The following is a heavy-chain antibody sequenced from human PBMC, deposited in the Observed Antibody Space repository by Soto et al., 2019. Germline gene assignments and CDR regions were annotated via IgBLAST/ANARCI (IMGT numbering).Heavy chain of an antibody. CDR2: VNPISGGT. V-gene: IGHV1-2*02. J-gene: IGHJ5*02. Sequence: GAPADPSWEACGYGLNGYYIHWVRHAPRQGLEWMGWVNPISGGTNFAQRFQGRVTMTRDTSISTAYMELRSLRSDDTAVYYCARSVLRHGYPRLASWGQGTLVTVSS. CDR1: GYGLNGYY. CDR3: ARSVLRHGYPRLAS. D-gene: IGHD3-22*01.